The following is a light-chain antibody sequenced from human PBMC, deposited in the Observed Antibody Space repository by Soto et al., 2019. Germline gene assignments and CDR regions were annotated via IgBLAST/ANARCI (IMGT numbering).Light chain of an antibody. V-gene: IGKV3-11*01. CDR2: DAS. Sequence: EIVLTQSPATLSLSPGERATLSCRASQSVNSYLAWHQQKPGQAPRLLIYDASNRATGIPARFSGSGSGTDFTLTISSLEPEDFAVYYCQQRSNWPITFGQGTRLEI. J-gene: IGKJ5*01. CDR1: QSVNSY. CDR3: QQRSNWPIT.